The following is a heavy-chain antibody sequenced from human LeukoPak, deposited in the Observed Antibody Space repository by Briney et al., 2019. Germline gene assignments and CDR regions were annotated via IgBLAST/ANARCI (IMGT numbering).Heavy chain of an antibody. CDR2: FDPEDGET. V-gene: IGHV1-24*01. CDR3: ARDLSEVERPLDH. Sequence: ASVKVSCKVSGYTLTELSMHWVRQAPGKGLEWMGGFDPEDGETIYAQKFQGRVTMTRDTSTSTVYMELSSLRSEDTAVYYCARDLSEVERPLDHWGQGTLVTVSS. J-gene: IGHJ4*02. D-gene: IGHD1-1*01. CDR1: GYTLTELS.